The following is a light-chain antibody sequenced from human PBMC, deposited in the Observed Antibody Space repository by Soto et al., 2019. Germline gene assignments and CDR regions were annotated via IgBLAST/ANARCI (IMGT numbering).Light chain of an antibody. CDR3: MQSTQLPPT. CDR2: EVS. Sequence: DVVMTQTPLSLSVAPGQPASISCKSSQSLLHITGETFLFWYLQKPGQSPQLLTYEVSTRVSGVPGRFSGSGSATDFTLDIRREETDDVGIYYGMQSTQLPPTFGQGTRPGIE. J-gene: IGKJ5*01. V-gene: IGKV2D-29*02. CDR1: QSLLHITGETF.